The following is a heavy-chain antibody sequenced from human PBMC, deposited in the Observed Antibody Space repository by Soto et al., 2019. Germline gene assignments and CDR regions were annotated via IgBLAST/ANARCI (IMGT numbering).Heavy chain of an antibody. CDR2: IYYSGST. Sequence: SETLSLTCTVSGGSISSYYWSWIRQPPGKGLEWIGYIYYSGSTNYNPSLKSRVTISVDTSKNQFSLKLSSVTAADTAVYYCARQYDFWSGYFAYWGQGTLVTVSS. CDR3: ARQYDFWSGYFAY. D-gene: IGHD3-3*01. CDR1: GGSISSYY. J-gene: IGHJ4*02. V-gene: IGHV4-59*08.